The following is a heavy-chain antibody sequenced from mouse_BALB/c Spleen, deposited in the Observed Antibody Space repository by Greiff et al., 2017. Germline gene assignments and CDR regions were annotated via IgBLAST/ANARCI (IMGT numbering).Heavy chain of an antibody. CDR1: GFTFSSYA. D-gene: IGHD2-9*01. CDR2: ISSGGST. CDR3: ARVAYYGYDYAMDY. V-gene: IGHV5-6-5*01. J-gene: IGHJ4*01. Sequence: DVKLVESGGGLVKPGGSLKLSCAASGFTFSSYAMSWVRQTPEKRLEWVASISSGGSTYYPDSVKGRFTISRDNARNILYLQMSSLRSEDTAMYYCARVAYYGYDYAMDYWGQGTSVTVSS.